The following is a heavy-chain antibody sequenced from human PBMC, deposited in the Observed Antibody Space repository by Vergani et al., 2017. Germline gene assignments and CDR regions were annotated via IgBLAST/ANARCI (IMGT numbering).Heavy chain of an antibody. D-gene: IGHD6-19*01. CDR2: ISGSGGAT. V-gene: IGHV3-23*01. Sequence: EVQLLESGGGLVQPGGSLRVSCTASGFTFSTYAMSWARQAPGKGLEWVSLISGSGGATYYADSVKGRFIISRDNSKNTLYLQMNSLRAEDASVYYCAKVKWLTPSYFDYWGQGTLVTVSS. J-gene: IGHJ4*02. CDR3: AKVKWLTPSYFDY. CDR1: GFTFSTYA.